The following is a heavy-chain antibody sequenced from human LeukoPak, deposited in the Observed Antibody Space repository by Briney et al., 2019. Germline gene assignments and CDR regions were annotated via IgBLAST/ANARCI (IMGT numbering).Heavy chain of an antibody. J-gene: IGHJ5*02. Sequence: GGSLRLSCAASGFTFSSYAMSWVRQAPGKGLEWVSAISGSGGSTYYSDSLKGRFTISGDNPKNTLYLQMNNLRAEDTAVYYCAKLDADIVVVPAASDPWGQGTLVTVSS. D-gene: IGHD2-2*01. CDR1: GFTFSSYA. CDR2: ISGSGGST. V-gene: IGHV3-23*01. CDR3: AKLDADIVVVPAASDP.